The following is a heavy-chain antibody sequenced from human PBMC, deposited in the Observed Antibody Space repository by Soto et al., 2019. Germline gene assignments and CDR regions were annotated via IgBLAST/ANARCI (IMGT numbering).Heavy chain of an antibody. J-gene: IGHJ6*02. CDR1: GFTFRNYD. Sequence: EVQLVESGGGLVQPGGSLRLSCEASGFTFRNYDMHWVRQGTGKGLEWVSGISAAGDPDYADSVEDRFTISRENAQNSFFLQMNSLRVGDTAVYYCARTDRDFYGVDVWGQGTTVIVSS. CDR2: ISAAGDP. V-gene: IGHV3-13*05. CDR3: ARTDRDFYGVDV.